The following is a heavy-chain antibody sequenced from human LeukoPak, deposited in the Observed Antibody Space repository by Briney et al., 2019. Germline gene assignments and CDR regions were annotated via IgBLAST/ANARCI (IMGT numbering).Heavy chain of an antibody. CDR3: ARDPEAPPRLAPGIDYYYYYMDV. CDR1: GYTFTGYY. J-gene: IGHJ6*03. CDR2: INPNSGGT. Sequence: GASVKVSCKASGYTFTGYYMHWVRQAPGQGLEWMGWINPNSGGTNYAQKFQGRVTMTRDTSISTAYMELSRLRSDDTAVYYCARDPEAPPRLAPGIDYYYYYMDVWGKGTTVTVSS. D-gene: IGHD6-6*01. V-gene: IGHV1-2*02.